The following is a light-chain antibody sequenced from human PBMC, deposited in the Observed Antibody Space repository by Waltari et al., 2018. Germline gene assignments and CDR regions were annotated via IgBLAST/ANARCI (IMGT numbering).Light chain of an antibody. CDR2: ENN. CDR3: QSYDSSLSGVV. Sequence: QSVLTQPPSVSGAPGQRVTISCTGSRSNIGAGYDVHWYQQLPGTAPQLLIYENNNRPSGGPDRFSASKSGTSASLAITGLQAEDETDYYCQSYDSSLSGVVFGGGTKLTVL. V-gene: IGLV1-40*01. CDR1: RSNIGAGYD. J-gene: IGLJ2*01.